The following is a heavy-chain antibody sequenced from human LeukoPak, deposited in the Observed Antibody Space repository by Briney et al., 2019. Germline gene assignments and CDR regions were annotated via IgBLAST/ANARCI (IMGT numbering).Heavy chain of an antibody. CDR2: FDPEDGET. V-gene: IGHV1-24*01. J-gene: IGHJ4*02. D-gene: IGHD2-8*01. CDR3: ATTNGVSFDY. CDR1: GYSLSEIS. Sequence: ASVKVSCKVSGYSLSEISMHWVRQARGKGLEWMGGFDPEDGETIYAQKFQGRVTMTEDTSTDTAYMELSSLRSEDTAVYYCATTNGVSFDYWGQGTLVTVSS.